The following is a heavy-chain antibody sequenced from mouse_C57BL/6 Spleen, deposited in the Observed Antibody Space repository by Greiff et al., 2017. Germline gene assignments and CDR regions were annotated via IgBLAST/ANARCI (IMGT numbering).Heavy chain of an antibody. Sequence: EVMLVESGGGLVKPGGSLKLSCAASGFTFSSYTMSWVRQTPEKRLEWVATISGGGGNTYYPDSVKGRCTISRDNAKNTLYLQMSSLRSEDTALYDCAREYGPLRGFAYWGQGTLVTVSA. CDR3: AREYGPLRGFAY. CDR2: ISGGGGNT. D-gene: IGHD2-10*02. CDR1: GFTFSSYT. V-gene: IGHV5-9*01. J-gene: IGHJ3*01.